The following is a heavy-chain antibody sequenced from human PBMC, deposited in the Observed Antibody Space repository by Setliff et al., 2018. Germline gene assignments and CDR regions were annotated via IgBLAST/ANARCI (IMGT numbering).Heavy chain of an antibody. Sequence: GESLKISCKTSGYTFTDYWIGWVRQIPGKGLEWMGIIFPGNSATKCSPSFQGQVTMSADKSISTAYLQWSSLKASDTAIYYCARVGDYMGFYYNYYMDVWGKGATVTVSS. J-gene: IGHJ6*03. CDR2: IFPGNSAT. CDR3: ARVGDYMGFYYNYYMDV. D-gene: IGHD3-10*01. CDR1: GYTFTDYW. V-gene: IGHV5-51*01.